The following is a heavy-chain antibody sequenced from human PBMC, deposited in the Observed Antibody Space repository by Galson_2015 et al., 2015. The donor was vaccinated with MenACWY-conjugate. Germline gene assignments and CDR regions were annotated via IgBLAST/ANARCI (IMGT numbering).Heavy chain of an antibody. J-gene: IGHJ4*02. CDR1: GFTFSSYA. Sequence: SLRLSCAASGFTFSSYAMSWVRQAPGKGLEWVSGISGSGSKTYYADSVKGRFTISRDNSKNTLFVQMNVLRAEDTAVYYCAREVVYGSGSYLEDSDSWGQGTLVTVSS. CDR3: AREVVYGSGSYLEDSDS. D-gene: IGHD3-10*01. CDR2: ISGSGSKT. V-gene: IGHV3-23*01.